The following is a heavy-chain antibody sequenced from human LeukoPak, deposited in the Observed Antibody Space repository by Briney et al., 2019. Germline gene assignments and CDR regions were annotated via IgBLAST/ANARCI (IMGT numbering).Heavy chain of an antibody. CDR1: GGTFSSYA. CDR2: IIPILGIA. Sequence: ASVTVSFKASGGTFSSYAISWVRQAPGQGLEWMGRIIPILGIANYAQKFQGRVTITADKSTRTAYMELSSLRSEDTAVYYCARTYCSSTSCSGGAWFDLWGQGTLVTVSS. J-gene: IGHJ5*02. D-gene: IGHD2-2*01. CDR3: ARTYCSSTSCSGGAWFDL. V-gene: IGHV1-69*04.